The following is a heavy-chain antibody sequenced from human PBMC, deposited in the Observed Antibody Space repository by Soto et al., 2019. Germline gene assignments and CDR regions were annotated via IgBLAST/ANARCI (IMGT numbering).Heavy chain of an antibody. CDR3: AKRGHNFFDY. D-gene: IGHD2-15*01. V-gene: IGHV3-23*01. J-gene: IGHJ4*02. CDR1: GLTFSSSI. CDR2: FSGSSGNT. Sequence: GGSLRLSCAASGLTFSSSIMSWVRQTPGKGLEWVSTFSGSSGNTYYADSVKGRFTISRDNSKNTLSLQMNSLRAEDTAIYYCAKRGHNFFDYWGLGTLVTVSS.